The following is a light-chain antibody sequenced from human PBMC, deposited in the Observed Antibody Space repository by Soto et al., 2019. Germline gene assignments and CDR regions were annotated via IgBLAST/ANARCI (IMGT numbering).Light chain of an antibody. CDR2: GAS. Sequence: EIVMTQSPATLSVSPGERAILSFRASQSVSSSYLAWYQQKPGQAPRLLIYGASSRATGIPDRFSGSGSGTDFTLTISRLEPEDFAVYYCHQYDSWTFGQGTKVDIK. J-gene: IGKJ1*01. CDR3: HQYDSWT. CDR1: QSVSSSY. V-gene: IGKV3-20*01.